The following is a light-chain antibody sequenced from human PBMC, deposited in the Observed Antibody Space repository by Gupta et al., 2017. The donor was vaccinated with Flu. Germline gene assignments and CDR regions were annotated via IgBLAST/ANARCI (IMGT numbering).Light chain of an antibody. CDR3: AAWDESMNGWV. Sequence: QAVLTRRPSASGTPGQRVTISCTGSSSHMGSNTVNCYQQRPAAAPKLLMYSNNQRPSGVPDRFSGSNSGTTASFATSWLQSEDEADYYCAAWDESMNGWVFGGGTKLTVL. CDR1: SSHMGSNT. J-gene: IGLJ3*02. CDR2: SNN. V-gene: IGLV1-44*01.